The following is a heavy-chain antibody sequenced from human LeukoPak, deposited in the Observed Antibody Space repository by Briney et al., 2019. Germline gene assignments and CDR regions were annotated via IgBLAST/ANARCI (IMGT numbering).Heavy chain of an antibody. D-gene: IGHD3-22*01. Sequence: GGSLRLSCAAPGFTFNIYAMHWVRQAPGKGLDWVADISYDGSNKYYADSVKGRFTISRDNSKNTLYLQMNSLRVEDTAVYYCARVPRGSERPDNYDSGGYSPEYFHHWGQGTLVTVSS. J-gene: IGHJ1*01. V-gene: IGHV3-30*04. CDR2: ISYDGSNK. CDR1: GFTFNIYA. CDR3: ARVPRGSERPDNYDSGGYSPEYFHH.